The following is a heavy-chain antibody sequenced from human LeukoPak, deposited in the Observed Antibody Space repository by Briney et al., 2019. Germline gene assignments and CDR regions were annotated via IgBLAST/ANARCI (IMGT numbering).Heavy chain of an antibody. D-gene: IGHD1-26*01. CDR3: AKGSGGDCFDY. V-gene: IGHV3-23*01. Sequence: GGSLRLSCAASGFTFSNYAMTWVRQVPGKGPEWVSAISPSGNSIYYADSVKGRFTISRDNSKNTLYLQMNSLRAEDTAVYYCAKGSGGDCFDYWGQGTLVTVSS. CDR1: GFTFSNYA. J-gene: IGHJ4*02. CDR2: ISPSGNSI.